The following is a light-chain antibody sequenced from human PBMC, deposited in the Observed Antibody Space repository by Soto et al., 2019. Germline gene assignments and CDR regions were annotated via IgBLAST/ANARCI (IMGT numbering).Light chain of an antibody. CDR3: LQDDSYPIT. J-gene: IGKJ5*01. CDR1: QSISNY. V-gene: IGKV1-6*02. CDR2: AAS. Sequence: IQLTQSPSSLSASVGDRVSISCRASQSISNYLNWYQQEPGKAPKLLIYAASSLQTGVPSRFSGSGSGTDFTLTIRSLQPEDFATYYCLQDDSYPITFGQGTRLEIK.